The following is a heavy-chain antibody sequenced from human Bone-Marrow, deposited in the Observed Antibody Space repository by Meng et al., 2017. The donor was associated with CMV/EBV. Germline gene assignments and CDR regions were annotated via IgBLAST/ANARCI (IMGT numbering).Heavy chain of an antibody. CDR1: GFTFSSYE. D-gene: IGHD3-16*01. V-gene: IGHV3-48*03. CDR2: ISSSGNTK. J-gene: IGHJ6*02. CDR3: ARPFGQSVGYYGMDV. Sequence: GGSLRLSCEASGFTFSSYELNWVRQAPEKGLEWVSYISSSGNTKYYADSVKGRFTISRDNAKNSLYLQMNSLRAEDTAVYYCARPFGQSVGYYGMDVWGQGTTVTVSS.